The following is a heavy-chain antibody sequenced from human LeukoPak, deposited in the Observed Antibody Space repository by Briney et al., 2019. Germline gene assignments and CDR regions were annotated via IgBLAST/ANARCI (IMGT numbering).Heavy chain of an antibody. CDR2: ISGSGGST. CDR3: AKEVVGGYFDY. V-gene: IGHV3-23*01. J-gene: IGHJ4*02. CDR1: GFTFSSYG. D-gene: IGHD1-26*01. Sequence: GGTLRLSCAASGFTFSSYGMSWVRQAPGKGLEWVSAISGSGGSTYYADSVKGRLTISRDNSKNTLYLQMNSLRAEDTAVYYCAKEVVGGYFDYWGQGTLVTVSS.